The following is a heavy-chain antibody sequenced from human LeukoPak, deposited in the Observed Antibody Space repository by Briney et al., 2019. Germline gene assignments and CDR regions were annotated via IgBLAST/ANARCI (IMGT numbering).Heavy chain of an antibody. CDR1: GITFSTYW. CDR2: RNQGGNEK. D-gene: IGHD6-19*01. CDR3: ARGGSNSAWYWIY. J-gene: IGHJ4*02. Sequence: GGSLRLSCAASGITFSTYWMTWVRHFPGEGLGWVSNRNQGGNEKYYVDSVKCRFNISRDNAENSVFLQLNSLRAEDSAVYYCARGGSNSAWYWIYWGQGTLVTVSS. V-gene: IGHV3-7*03.